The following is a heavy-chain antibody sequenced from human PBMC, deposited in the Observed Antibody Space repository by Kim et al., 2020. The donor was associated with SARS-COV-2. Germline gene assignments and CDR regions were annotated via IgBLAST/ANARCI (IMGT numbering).Heavy chain of an antibody. CDR2: ISYDGSNK. CDR1: GFTFSSYA. D-gene: IGHD6-13*01. Sequence: GGSLRLSCAASGFTFSSYAMHWVRQAPGKGLEWVAVISYDGSNKYYADSVKGRFTISRDNSKNTLYLQMNSLRGEDTAVYYCASGDGWQQLVSPLDYWGQEPWSPSPQ. V-gene: IGHV3-30*04. J-gene: IGHJ4*01. CDR3: ASGDGWQQLVSPLDY.